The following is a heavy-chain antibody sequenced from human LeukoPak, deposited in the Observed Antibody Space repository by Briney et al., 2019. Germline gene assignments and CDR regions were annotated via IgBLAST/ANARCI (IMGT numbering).Heavy chain of an antibody. CDR3: AREEDYYDSSGYYSNL. V-gene: IGHV4-34*01. CDR1: GGSFSGYY. CDR2: INHSGST. J-gene: IGHJ5*02. Sequence: SSETLSLTCAVYGGSFSGYYWSWIRQPPGKGLELIGEINHSGSTNYNPSLKSRVTISVDTSKNQFSLKLSSVTAADTAVYYCAREEDYYDSSGYYSNLWGQGTLVTVSS. D-gene: IGHD3-22*01.